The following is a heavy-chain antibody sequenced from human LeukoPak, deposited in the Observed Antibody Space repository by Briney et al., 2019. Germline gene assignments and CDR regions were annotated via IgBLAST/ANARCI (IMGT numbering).Heavy chain of an antibody. CDR1: GESFNNY. D-gene: IGHD5-12*01. CDR3: ARGYSGYEVAPGTTWFDP. V-gene: IGHV4-34*01. Sequence: PSETLSLTCAVYGESFNNYWTWIRQPPGKGLEWIGNIYYSGSTYYNPSLKSRVTISVDTSKNRFSLKLRSVAAADTAMYYCARGYSGYEVAPGTTWFDPWGQGILVTVYS. CDR2: IYYSGST. J-gene: IGHJ5*02.